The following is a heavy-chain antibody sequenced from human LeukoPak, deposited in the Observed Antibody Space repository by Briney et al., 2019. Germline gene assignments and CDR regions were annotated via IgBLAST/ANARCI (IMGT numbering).Heavy chain of an antibody. J-gene: IGHJ4*02. CDR1: GGSSSGYY. D-gene: IGHD1-26*01. CDR3: ARGYAGAATFDY. CDR2: INHSGTT. V-gene: IGHV4-34*01. Sequence: SETLSLTCAVYGGSSSGYYWTWIRQPPGKGLEWIGEINHSGTTNYNPSLKSRVTISVDTSKNQFSLKLSSVTAADTAVYYCARGYAGAATFDYWGQGTLVTVSS.